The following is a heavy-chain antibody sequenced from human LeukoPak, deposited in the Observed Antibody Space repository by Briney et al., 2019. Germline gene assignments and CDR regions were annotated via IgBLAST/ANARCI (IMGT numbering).Heavy chain of an antibody. V-gene: IGHV4-59*01. CDR2: IYYSGST. Sequence: SETLSLTCTVSGGSISSYYWSWIRQPPGKGLEWIGYIYYSGSTNYNPSLKSRVTISVDTSKNQFSLKLSSVTAADTAVYYCAKVVEYNYGQAPYFDYWGQGTLVTVSS. D-gene: IGHD5-24*01. CDR3: AKVVEYNYGQAPYFDY. CDR1: GGSISSYY. J-gene: IGHJ4*02.